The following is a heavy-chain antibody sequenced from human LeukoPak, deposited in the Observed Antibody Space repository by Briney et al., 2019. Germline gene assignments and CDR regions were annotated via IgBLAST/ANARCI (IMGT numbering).Heavy chain of an antibody. Sequence: GGSLRLSCAASGFTFDDYGMSWVRQAPGKGLEWVSGINWNGDSTGYADSVKGRFTISRDNAKNSLYLQMNSLRAEDTAVYYCTRLAWQQLDLLGANDYWGQGTLVTVSS. V-gene: IGHV3-20*04. CDR2: INWNGDST. J-gene: IGHJ4*02. CDR3: TRLAWQQLDLLGANDY. CDR1: GFTFDDYG. D-gene: IGHD6-13*01.